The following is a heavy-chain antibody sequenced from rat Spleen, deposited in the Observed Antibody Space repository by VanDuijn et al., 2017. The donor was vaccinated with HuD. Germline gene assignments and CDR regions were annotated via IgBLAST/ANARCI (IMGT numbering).Heavy chain of an antibody. CDR3: ARHGGYSALCDY. D-gene: IGHD1-1*01. Sequence: EVQLVESGGGLVQPGRSLKLSCVASGFTFNNYWMTWIRQAPGKGLEWVASITNTGGSTYYGDSVKGRFTISRDNAKSTLYLQMNSLRSEDTATYYCARHGGYSALCDYWGQGVMVTVSS. J-gene: IGHJ2*01. CDR2: ITNTGGST. CDR1: GFTFNNYW. V-gene: IGHV5-31*01.